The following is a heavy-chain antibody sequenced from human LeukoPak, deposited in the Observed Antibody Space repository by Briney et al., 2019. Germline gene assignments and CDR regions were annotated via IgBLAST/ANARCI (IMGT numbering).Heavy chain of an antibody. CDR3: ARSPQAGSYHTPTAYYFDY. D-gene: IGHD3-10*01. CDR1: GGSISSGGYY. J-gene: IGHJ4*02. V-gene: IGHV4-31*03. Sequence: SQTLSLTCTVSGGSISSGGYYWSWIRQHPGKGLEWIGYIDYSGSTYYNSSLKSRVTISVDTSKNQFSLKLSSVTAADTAVCYCARSPQAGSYHTPTAYYFDYWGQGTLVTVSS. CDR2: IDYSGST.